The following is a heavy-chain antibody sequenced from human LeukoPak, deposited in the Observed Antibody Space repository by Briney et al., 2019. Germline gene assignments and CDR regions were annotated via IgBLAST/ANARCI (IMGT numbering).Heavy chain of an antibody. D-gene: IGHD3-22*01. CDR3: ARRIQYYYDSSPFDP. Sequence: SETLSLTCAVYGGSFSGYYWSWIRQPPGEGLEWIGEINHSGSTNYNPSLKSRVTISVDTSKNQFSLKLSSVTAADTAVYYCARRIQYYYDSSPFDPWGQGTLVTVSS. J-gene: IGHJ5*02. V-gene: IGHV4-34*01. CDR1: GGSFSGYY. CDR2: INHSGST.